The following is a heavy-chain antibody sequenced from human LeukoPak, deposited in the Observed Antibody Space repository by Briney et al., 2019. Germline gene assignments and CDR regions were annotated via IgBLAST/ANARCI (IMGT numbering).Heavy chain of an antibody. CDR2: IGTAGDT. Sequence: TGGSLRLSCKASGFTFRSYDMYWVRQAPGKGLEWVSNIGTAGDTYYADSVKGRFTISRENAKNSLYLQMNSLRAGDTAVYYCARLVYGDFLFDYWGQGTLVTVSS. CDR3: ARLVYGDFLFDY. CDR1: GFTFRSYD. V-gene: IGHV3-13*01. D-gene: IGHD4-17*01. J-gene: IGHJ4*02.